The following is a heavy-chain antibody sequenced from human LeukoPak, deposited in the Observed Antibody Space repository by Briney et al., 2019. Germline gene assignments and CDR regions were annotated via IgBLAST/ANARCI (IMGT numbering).Heavy chain of an antibody. Sequence: GESLKISCKGSGYSFSNSWIAWVRQMPGKGLEWMGVIYPGDSDTRYNPSFQGQVTISADRSFGTAYLQWSSLKASDSAMYYCARREATTEYFDFWGQGTLVTVSS. CDR3: ARREATTEYFDF. CDR1: GYSFSNSW. D-gene: IGHD1-7*01. CDR2: IYPGDSDT. V-gene: IGHV5-51*01. J-gene: IGHJ4*02.